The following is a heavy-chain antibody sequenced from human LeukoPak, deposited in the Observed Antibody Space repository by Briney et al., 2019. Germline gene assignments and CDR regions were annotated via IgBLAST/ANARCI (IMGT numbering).Heavy chain of an antibody. CDR1: GYSFTSYW. CDR3: ARSITMIVGAFDY. D-gene: IGHD3-22*01. Sequence: GESLQISCKGSGYSFTSYWIGWVRQMPGKGLEWMGIIYPGDSDTRYSPSFQGQVTISADKSISTAYLQWSSLKASDTAMYYCARSITMIVGAFDYWGQGTLVTVSS. V-gene: IGHV5-51*01. J-gene: IGHJ4*02. CDR2: IYPGDSDT.